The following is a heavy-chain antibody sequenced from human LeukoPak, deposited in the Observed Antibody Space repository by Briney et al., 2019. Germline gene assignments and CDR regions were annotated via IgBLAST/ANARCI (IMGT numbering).Heavy chain of an antibody. CDR1: GGSISSYY. J-gene: IGHJ2*01. D-gene: IGHD1/OR15-1a*01. Sequence: SETLSLTCTVSGGSISSYYWSWVRQPPGKGLEWIAYIHYRGTTNSDPSLKSRVTISVDTSKNQVSLKLSSVTAADTAVYYCARDRGTSSDCPNWYFDLWGRGTLVSVSS. CDR2: IHYRGTT. V-gene: IGHV4-59*01. CDR3: ARDRGTSSDCPNWYFDL.